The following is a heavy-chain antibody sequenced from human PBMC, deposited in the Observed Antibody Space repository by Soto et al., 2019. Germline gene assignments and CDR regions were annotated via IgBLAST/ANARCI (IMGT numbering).Heavy chain of an antibody. CDR3: ATAYMVRGVMKYFDY. J-gene: IGHJ4*02. V-gene: IGHV1-18*01. Sequence: ASVKVSCKASGYTFTSYGISWVRQAPGQGLEWMGWISAYNGNTNYAQKLQGRVTMTTDTSTNTAYMELRSLRSEDTAVYYCATAYMVRGVMKYFDYWGQGTLVTVSS. CDR1: GYTFTSYG. D-gene: IGHD3-10*01. CDR2: ISAYNGNT.